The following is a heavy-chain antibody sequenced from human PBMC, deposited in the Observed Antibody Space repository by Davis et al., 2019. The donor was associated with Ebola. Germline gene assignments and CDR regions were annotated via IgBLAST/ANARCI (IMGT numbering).Heavy chain of an antibody. D-gene: IGHD3-16*02. Sequence: ASVKVSCKASGYTFTNYYMHWVRQAPGQGLEWMGMINPNDGRTIYAQKFQGRVTVTRDTSTTTVYMDLSSLRAEDTAVYYCAKSYLGEFSPYESWGRGTLVTVSS. CDR3: AKSYLGEFSPYES. CDR2: INPNDGRT. CDR1: GYTFTNYY. J-gene: IGHJ5*02. V-gene: IGHV1-46*01.